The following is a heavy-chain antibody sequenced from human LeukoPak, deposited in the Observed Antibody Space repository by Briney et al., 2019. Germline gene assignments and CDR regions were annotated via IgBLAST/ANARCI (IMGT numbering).Heavy chain of an antibody. CDR3: ARSGWSPHYFDY. V-gene: IGHV3-66*01. D-gene: IGHD6-19*01. Sequence: GGSLRLSCAASGSTVSSNYMSWVRQAPGKGLEWVSVIYSGGSTYYADSVKGRFTISRDNSKNTLYLQMNSLRAEDTAVYYCARSGWSPHYFDYWGQGTLVTVSS. CDR2: IYSGGST. CDR1: GSTVSSNY. J-gene: IGHJ4*02.